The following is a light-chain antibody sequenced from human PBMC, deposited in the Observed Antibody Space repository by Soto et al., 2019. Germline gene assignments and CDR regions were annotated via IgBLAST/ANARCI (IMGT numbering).Light chain of an antibody. CDR2: GAS. CDR3: HQRSNRPPDT. Sequence: TQSLSTLSASPGGRVTLTCGASQSISDTLAWYQQKPGQAPRLLIYGASTRATGVPARFSGSGSGTDFTLTISSLEPEDFAVYYCHQRSNRPPDTFGQGTRLEIK. V-gene: IGKV3-11*01. J-gene: IGKJ5*01. CDR1: QSISDT.